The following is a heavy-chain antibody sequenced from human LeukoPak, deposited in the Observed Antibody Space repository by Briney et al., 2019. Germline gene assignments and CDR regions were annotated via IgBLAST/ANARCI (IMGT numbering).Heavy chain of an antibody. Sequence: ASVKVSCKASGGTFSSYAISWVRQAPGQGLEWMGGIIPIFGTANYAQKFQGRATITADESTSTAYMELSSLRSEDAAVYYCASDYCSGGSCYFDYWGQGTLVTVSS. CDR2: IIPIFGTA. CDR3: ASDYCSGGSCYFDY. D-gene: IGHD2-15*01. CDR1: GGTFSSYA. J-gene: IGHJ4*02. V-gene: IGHV1-69*01.